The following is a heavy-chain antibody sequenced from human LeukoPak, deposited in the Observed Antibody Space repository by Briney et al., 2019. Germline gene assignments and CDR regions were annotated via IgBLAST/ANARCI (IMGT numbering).Heavy chain of an antibody. CDR2: ISGSGGST. D-gene: IGHD3-10*01. V-gene: IGHV3-23*01. CDR1: GFTFNSYA. Sequence: GGSLRLSCAASGFTFNSYAMSWVRQAPGKGLEWVSGISGSGGSTYYGDSAKGRFTISRDNSKNTLYLQMNSLRAEDTAVYYCAKDQEDYYGSGFGIDYWGQGTLVTVSS. CDR3: AKDQEDYYGSGFGIDY. J-gene: IGHJ4*02.